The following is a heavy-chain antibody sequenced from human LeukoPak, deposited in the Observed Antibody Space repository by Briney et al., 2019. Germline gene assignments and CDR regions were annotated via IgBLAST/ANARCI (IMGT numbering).Heavy chain of an antibody. J-gene: IGHJ4*02. CDR3: ARGSDSSGYYSQPYTYFDY. CDR2: IIPIFGTA. V-gene: IGHV1-69*05. CDR1: GGTFSSYA. Sequence: ASVKVSCKASGGTFSSYAISWVRQAPGQGLEWMGAIIPIFGTANYAQKFQGRVTITTDESTSTAYMELSSLRSEDTAVYYCARGSDSSGYYSQPYTYFDYWGQGTLVTVSS. D-gene: IGHD3-22*01.